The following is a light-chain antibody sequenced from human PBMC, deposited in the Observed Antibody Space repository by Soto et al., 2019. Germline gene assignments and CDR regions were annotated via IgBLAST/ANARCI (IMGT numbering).Light chain of an antibody. V-gene: IGKV3-20*01. CDR2: GAS. Sequence: EIVLTQSPGTLSLSPGERATLSCRASQSVSSTYLAWYQQKPGQAPTLLIYGASSRATGIPDRFSGSGSGTDFTLTISRLEPEDFAVYYCQHYGSSPMYIFGQGPKLEIK. J-gene: IGKJ2*01. CDR3: QHYGSSPMYI. CDR1: QSVSSTY.